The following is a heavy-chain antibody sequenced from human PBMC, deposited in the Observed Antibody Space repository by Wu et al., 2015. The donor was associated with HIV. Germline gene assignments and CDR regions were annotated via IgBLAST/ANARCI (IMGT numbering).Heavy chain of an antibody. Sequence: QVQLVQSGAEVKKPGASVKVSCKASGYTFTGYYMHWVRQAPGQGLEWMGWINPNSGGTNYAQKFQGRVTMTRDTSISTAYMELSRLRSDDTAVYYCARAPGIGSSWPSPPDYWGQGTLVTVSS. CDR3: ARAPGIGSSWPSPPDY. V-gene: IGHV1-2*02. CDR1: GYTFTGYY. J-gene: IGHJ4*02. D-gene: IGHD6-13*01. CDR2: INPNSGGT.